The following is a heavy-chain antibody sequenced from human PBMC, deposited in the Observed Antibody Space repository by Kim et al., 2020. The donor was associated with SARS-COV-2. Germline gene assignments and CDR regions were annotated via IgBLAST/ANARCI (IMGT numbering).Heavy chain of an antibody. D-gene: IGHD2-21*02. V-gene: IGHV3-7*03. Sequence: YVDTVKGRFTISRENGKHSLYLELYSLRAADTAVYYCARDWTATSDYWGQGTLVTVSS. J-gene: IGHJ4*02. CDR3: ARDWTATSDY.